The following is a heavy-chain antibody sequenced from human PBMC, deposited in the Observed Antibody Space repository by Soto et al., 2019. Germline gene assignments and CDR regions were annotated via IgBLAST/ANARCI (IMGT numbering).Heavy chain of an antibody. Sequence: QVQLVQSGAEVKKPGASVKVSCKASGYTFTSYGISWVRQAPGQGLEWMGWISAYNGNTNYAQKLQGRVTMTTDTSTSTAYMELRSLRSDDTAVYYSARFRWRDSSGYGWFDPWGQGTLVTVSS. CDR2: ISAYNGNT. V-gene: IGHV1-18*01. J-gene: IGHJ5*02. CDR1: GYTFTSYG. CDR3: ARFRWRDSSGYGWFDP. D-gene: IGHD3-22*01.